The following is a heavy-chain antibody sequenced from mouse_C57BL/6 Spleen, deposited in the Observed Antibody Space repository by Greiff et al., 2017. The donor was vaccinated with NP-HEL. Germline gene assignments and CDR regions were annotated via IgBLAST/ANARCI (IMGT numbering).Heavy chain of an antibody. J-gene: IGHJ1*03. Sequence: EVKLVESGGDLVKPGGSLKLSCAASGFTFSSYGMSWVRQTPDKRLEWVATISSGGSYTYYPDSVKGRFTISRDNAKNTLYLQMSSLKSEDTAMYYCARHWDYGSSYWYFDVWGTGTTVTVSS. V-gene: IGHV5-6*01. CDR3: ARHWDYGSSYWYFDV. CDR1: GFTFSSYG. CDR2: ISSGGSYT. D-gene: IGHD1-1*01.